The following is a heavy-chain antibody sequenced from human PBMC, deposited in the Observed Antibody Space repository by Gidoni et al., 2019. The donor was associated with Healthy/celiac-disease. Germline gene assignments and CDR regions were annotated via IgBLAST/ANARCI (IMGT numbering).Heavy chain of an antibody. CDR1: GDTFTRYA. Sequence: QVQLVQSGAVVKKPGASVKVSCKASGDTFTRYAMHWVRQAPGQRLEWMGWSNAGNGNTKYSQKFQGRVTITRDTSASTAYMELSSLRSEDTAVYYCARDSIAGAAGARHNWFDPWGQGTLVTVSS. CDR3: ARDSIAGAAGARHNWFDP. J-gene: IGHJ5*02. V-gene: IGHV1-3*01. D-gene: IGHD6-19*01. CDR2: SNAGNGNT.